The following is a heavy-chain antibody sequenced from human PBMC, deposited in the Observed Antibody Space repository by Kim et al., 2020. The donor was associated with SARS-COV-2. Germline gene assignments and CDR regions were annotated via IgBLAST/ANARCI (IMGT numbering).Heavy chain of an antibody. J-gene: IGHJ4*02. CDR3: ARGAVLLWFGESPRPHSYFDY. Sequence: ASVKVSCKASGYTFTSYAMHWVRQAPGQRLEWMGWINAGNGNTKYSQKFQGRVTITRDTSASTAYMELSSLRSEDTAVYYCARGAVLLWFGESPRPHSYFDYWGQGTLVTVSS. V-gene: IGHV1-3*01. CDR2: INAGNGNT. D-gene: IGHD3-10*01. CDR1: GYTFTSYA.